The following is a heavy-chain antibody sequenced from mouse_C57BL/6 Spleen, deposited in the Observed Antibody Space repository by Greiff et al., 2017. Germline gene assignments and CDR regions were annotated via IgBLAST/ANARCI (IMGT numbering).Heavy chain of an antibody. D-gene: IGHD2-3*01. CDR1: GFNIKDDY. V-gene: IGHV14-4*01. CDR3: TTWGYYRVWFAY. J-gene: IGHJ3*01. Sequence: VQLQQSGAELVRPGASVKLSCTASGFNIKDDYMHWVKQRPEQGLEWIGWIDPENGDTEYASKFQGKATITADTSSNTAYLQLSSLTSEDTAVYYCTTWGYYRVWFAYWGQGTLVTVSA. CDR2: IDPENGDT.